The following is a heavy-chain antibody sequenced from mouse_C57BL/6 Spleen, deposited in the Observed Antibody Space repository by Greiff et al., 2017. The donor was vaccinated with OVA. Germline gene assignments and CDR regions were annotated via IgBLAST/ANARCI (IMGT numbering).Heavy chain of an antibody. CDR1: GYTFTSYW. CDR3: ARDRYYGSSYSYAMDY. D-gene: IGHD1-1*01. V-gene: IGHV1-50*01. CDR2: IDPSDSYT. Sequence: QVQLKQPGAELVKPGASVKLSCKASGYTFTSYWMQWVKQRPGQGLEWIGEIDPSDSYTNYNQKFKGKATLTVDTSSSTAYMQLSSLTSEDSAVYYCARDRYYGSSYSYAMDYWGQGTSVTVSS. J-gene: IGHJ4*01.